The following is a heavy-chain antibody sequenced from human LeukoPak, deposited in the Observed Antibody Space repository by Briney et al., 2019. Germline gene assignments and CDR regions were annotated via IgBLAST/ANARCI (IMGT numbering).Heavy chain of an antibody. D-gene: IGHD3-22*01. CDR3: AKDRSGYPFDY. CDR2: IRYDGSNK. V-gene: IGHV3-30*02. CDR1: GFTFSTYG. Sequence: PGGSLRLSCAASGFTFSTYGVHWVRQAPGKGLEWVAFIRYDGSNKYYADSVKGRFTISRDNSKNTLYLQMNSLRAEDTAVYYCAKDRSGYPFDYWGQGTLVTVSS. J-gene: IGHJ4*02.